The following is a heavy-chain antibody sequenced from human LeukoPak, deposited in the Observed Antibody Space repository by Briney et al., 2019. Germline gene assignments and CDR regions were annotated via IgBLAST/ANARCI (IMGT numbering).Heavy chain of an antibody. CDR3: ARDLIAVAVGAFDI. CDR1: GFTFSSYA. V-gene: IGHV3-30-3*01. D-gene: IGHD6-19*01. CDR2: ISNDETNK. J-gene: IGHJ3*02. Sequence: GGSLRLSCAASGFTFSSYALHWVRQAPVKGLEWVAVISNDETNKYYADSVKGRFTISRDNSKNTLYLQMNSLRPEDTAVYYCARDLIAVAVGAFDIWGQGTMVTVSS.